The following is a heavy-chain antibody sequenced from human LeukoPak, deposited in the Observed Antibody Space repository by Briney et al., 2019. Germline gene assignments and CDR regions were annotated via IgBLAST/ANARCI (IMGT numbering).Heavy chain of an antibody. CDR3: ARAQCLGYSYGFCAFDI. D-gene: IGHD5-18*01. V-gene: IGHV1-2*02. CDR2: INPNSGGT. CDR1: GYTFTGYY. Sequence: ASVKVSCKASGYTFTGYYMHWVRQAPGQGLEWMGWINPNSGGTNYAQKFQGRVTMTRDTSISTAYMELSRLRSDDTAVYYCARAQCLGYSYGFCAFDIWGQGTMVIVSS. J-gene: IGHJ3*02.